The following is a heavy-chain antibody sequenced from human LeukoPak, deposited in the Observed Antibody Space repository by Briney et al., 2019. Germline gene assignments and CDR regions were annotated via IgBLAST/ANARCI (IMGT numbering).Heavy chain of an antibody. CDR1: GFTFSDYY. CDR3: ARGAGPYFDWLLSPDAFDI. J-gene: IGHJ3*02. CDR2: ISSSGSTI. Sequence: PGGSLRLSCAASGFTFSDYYMSSIPQAPGKGLEWVSYISSSGSTIYYADSVKGRFTISRDNAKNSLYLQMNSLRAEDTAVYYCARGAGPYFDWLLSPDAFDIWGQGTMVTVSS. D-gene: IGHD3-9*01. V-gene: IGHV3-11*04.